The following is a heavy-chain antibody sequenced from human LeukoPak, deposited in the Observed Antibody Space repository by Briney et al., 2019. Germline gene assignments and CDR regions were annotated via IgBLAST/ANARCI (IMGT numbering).Heavy chain of an antibody. CDR2: IYHSGST. V-gene: IGHV4-38-2*02. CDR1: GYSISSGYY. D-gene: IGHD3-22*01. Sequence: SETLSLTCTVSGYSISSGYYWGWIRQPPGKGLEWIGSIYHSGSTYYNPSLKSRVTISVDTSKNQFSLKLSSVTAADTAVYYCATGDSSGYPLGYWGQGTLVTVSS. J-gene: IGHJ4*02. CDR3: ATGDSSGYPLGY.